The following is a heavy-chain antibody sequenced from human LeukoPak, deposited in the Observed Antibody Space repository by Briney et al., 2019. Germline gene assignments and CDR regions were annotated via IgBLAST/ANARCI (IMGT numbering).Heavy chain of an antibody. J-gene: IGHJ4*02. V-gene: IGHV3-48*01. D-gene: IGHD5-24*01. CDR1: GFTFSDYS. Sequence: GGSLRLSCAASGFTFSDYSMNWVRQAPGKGLEWISYIGIESGNTNYSDSVKGRFTISGDKAKNSLYLQMNSLRAEDTAVYYCARDYKYAFDNWGQGTLVTVSS. CDR3: ARDYKYAFDN. CDR2: IGIESGNT.